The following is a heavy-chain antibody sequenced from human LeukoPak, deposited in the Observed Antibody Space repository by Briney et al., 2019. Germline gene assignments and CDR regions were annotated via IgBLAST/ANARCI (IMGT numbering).Heavy chain of an antibody. CDR3: ARDTDGYNFFHY. CDR1: GVSISSHY. D-gene: IGHD5-24*01. CDR2: IYYSGST. Sequence: SETLSLTCTVSGVSISSHYWNWIRQPPGKGLEWIGYIYYSGSTTYNPSLKSRLTISLDTSKNQFSLKLSSVTAADTGVYYCARDTDGYNFFHYWGQGTLVTVSS. J-gene: IGHJ4*02. V-gene: IGHV4-59*11.